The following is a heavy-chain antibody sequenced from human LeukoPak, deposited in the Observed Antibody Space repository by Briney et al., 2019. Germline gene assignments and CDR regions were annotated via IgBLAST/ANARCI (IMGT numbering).Heavy chain of an antibody. Sequence: SGGSLRFSCEVSGFTFSYYMMTWVRQAPGEGLEWVANMRTDGSVPSYVDSVKGRFTISRDNAKSSLYLQMNNLRVEDTAVYYCARDKDFTIDYWGQGTLVTVSS. V-gene: IGHV3-7*01. D-gene: IGHD3-10*01. CDR1: GFTFSYYM. CDR2: MRTDGSVP. CDR3: ARDKDFTIDY. J-gene: IGHJ4*02.